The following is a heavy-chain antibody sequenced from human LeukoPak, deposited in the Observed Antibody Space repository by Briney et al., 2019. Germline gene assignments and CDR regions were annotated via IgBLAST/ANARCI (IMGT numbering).Heavy chain of an antibody. CDR3: AKDALYDFWSGYLPFDY. V-gene: IGHV3-23*01. J-gene: IGHJ4*02. CDR1: GITFRNYV. D-gene: IGHD3-3*01. CDR2: ISGSGGST. Sequence: PGGSLRLSCEASGITFRNYVMSWVRQAPGKGLEWVSAISGSGGSTYYADSVKGRFTISRDNSKNTLYLQMNSLRAEDTAVYYCAKDALYDFWSGYLPFDYWGQGTLVTVSS.